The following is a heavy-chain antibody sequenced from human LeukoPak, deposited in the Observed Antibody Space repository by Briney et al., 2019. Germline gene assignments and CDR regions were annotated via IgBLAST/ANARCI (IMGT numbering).Heavy chain of an antibody. V-gene: IGHV1-69*13. CDR3: ARVGSDIVVVPAAMGPYYYYYYGMDV. Sequence: SVKVSCKASGGTFSSYAISWVRQAPGQGLEWMGGIIPIFGTANYAQKFQGRVTITADESTSTAYMELSSLRSEDTAVYYCARVGSDIVVVPAAMGPYYYYYYGMDVWGQGTTVTVSS. CDR1: GGTFSSYA. D-gene: IGHD2-2*01. CDR2: IIPIFGTA. J-gene: IGHJ6*02.